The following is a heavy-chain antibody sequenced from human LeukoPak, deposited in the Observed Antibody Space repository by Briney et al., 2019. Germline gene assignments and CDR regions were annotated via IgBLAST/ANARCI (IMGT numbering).Heavy chain of an antibody. V-gene: IGHV4-39*01. J-gene: IGHJ4*02. CDR1: GGSISSSSYY. CDR2: IYYSGST. D-gene: IGHD4-17*01. CDR3: ASVDYGDWSQVPQIDY. Sequence: ASETLSLTCTVSGGSISSSSYYWGWIRQPPGKGLEWIGSIYYSGSTYYNPSLKSRVTISVDTSKNQFSLKLSSVTAADTAVYYCASVDYGDWSQVPQIDYWGQGTLVTVSS.